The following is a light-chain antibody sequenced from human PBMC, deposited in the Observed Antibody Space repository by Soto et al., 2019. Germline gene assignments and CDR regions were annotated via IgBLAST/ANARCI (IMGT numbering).Light chain of an antibody. CDR1: QSVSSY. Sequence: EIVLTQSPATLSLSPGERATLPCRASQSVSSYLAWYQQKPGQAPRLLIYDASNRATGIPARFSGSGSGTDFTRTISSLGTEDFAVYYCQQRSNWPRGTFGQGTKLEIK. CDR3: QQRSNWPRGT. CDR2: DAS. J-gene: IGKJ2*01. V-gene: IGKV3-11*01.